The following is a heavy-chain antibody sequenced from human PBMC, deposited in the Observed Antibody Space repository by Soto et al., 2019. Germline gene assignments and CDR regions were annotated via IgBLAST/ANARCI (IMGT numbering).Heavy chain of an antibody. V-gene: IGHV3-7*04. D-gene: IGHD3-22*01. Sequence: GGSLRLSCAASGFTFSSHWMSRVRQAPGKGLEWVANIKPDGSEKWYVDSVKGRFTISRDNAKNSLYLQMNSLRAEDTAVYYCARGDYYDSSGPFSDAFDIWGQGTMVTVS. CDR1: GFTFSSHW. CDR2: IKPDGSEK. CDR3: ARGDYYDSSGPFSDAFDI. J-gene: IGHJ3*02.